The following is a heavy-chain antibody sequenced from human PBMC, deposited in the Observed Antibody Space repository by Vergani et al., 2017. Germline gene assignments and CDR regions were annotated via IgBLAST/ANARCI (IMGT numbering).Heavy chain of an antibody. D-gene: IGHD6-13*01. J-gene: IGHJ4*02. CDR3: ARGPFSSSWNYFGY. CDR2: ISTYNGNT. V-gene: IGHV1-18*01. Sequence: VQLVQSGAEVKKPGASVKVSCKASGYTFISYGITWVRQAPGQGLEWMGWISTYNGNTNYAQKFQGGVTMTTDTSTSTAYMELGSLRSDDTAVYYCARGPFSSSWNYFGYWGQGTLVTVSS. CDR1: GYTFISYG.